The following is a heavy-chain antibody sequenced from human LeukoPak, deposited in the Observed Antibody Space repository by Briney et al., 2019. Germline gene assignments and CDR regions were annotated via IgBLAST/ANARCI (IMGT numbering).Heavy chain of an antibody. CDR1: GFPVSSNS. CDR3: ARRAGAYSHPYVY. CDR2: IYSDNT. Sequence: GGSLSLSCTVSGFPVSSNSMSWVRKAPGKGLGWVSFIYSDNTHYSDSAKGRFTISRDNSKSTLYLQMSSLRAENTGVYYCARRAGAYSHPYVYSGQGTLVTVSS. J-gene: IGHJ4*02. V-gene: IGHV3-53*01. D-gene: IGHD4/OR15-4a*01.